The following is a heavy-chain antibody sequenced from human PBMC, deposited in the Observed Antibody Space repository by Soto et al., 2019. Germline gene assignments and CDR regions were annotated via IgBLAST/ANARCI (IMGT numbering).Heavy chain of an antibody. D-gene: IGHD3-10*01. CDR2: INSDGSST. Sequence: GGSLRLSCAASGFTFSSYWMHWVRQAPGKGLVWVSRINSDGSSTSYADSVKGRFTISRDNAKNTLYLQMNSLRAEDTAVYYCARMASYLNYYGSGSYYNSVSFDIWGQGTMVTVSS. J-gene: IGHJ3*02. CDR3: ARMASYLNYYGSGSYYNSVSFDI. CDR1: GFTFSSYW. V-gene: IGHV3-74*01.